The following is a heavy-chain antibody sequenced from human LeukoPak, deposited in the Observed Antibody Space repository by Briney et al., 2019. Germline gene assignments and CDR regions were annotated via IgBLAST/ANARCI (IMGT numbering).Heavy chain of an antibody. V-gene: IGHV3-23*01. CDR1: GFTITSYA. CDR3: AKDRSCSNDVCHGLFDY. Sequence: AESLTLSCTASGFTITSYALTWVRQAAGKGLEWVSTISGSGGSTYYADSVKGRFTIYQDNSKNTVYLQMNSLRAEDTALYYFAKDRSCSNDVCHGLFDYWGERTLVTVSS. D-gene: IGHD2-8*01. CDR2: ISGSGGST. J-gene: IGHJ4*02.